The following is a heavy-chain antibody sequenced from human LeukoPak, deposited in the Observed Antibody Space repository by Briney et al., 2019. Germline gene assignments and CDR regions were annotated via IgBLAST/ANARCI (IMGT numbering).Heavy chain of an antibody. D-gene: IGHD2-21*01. CDR2: IYHSGST. CDR3: ARVAYSVFDY. Sequence: SETLSLTCIVSGHSISSSYYWGWIRQPPGKGLEWIGSIYHSGSTYYNPSLKSRVTISVDTSKNQFSLKLSPVTAADTAVYYCARVAYSVFDYWGQGTLVTVSS. CDR1: GHSISSSYY. J-gene: IGHJ4*02. V-gene: IGHV4-38-2*02.